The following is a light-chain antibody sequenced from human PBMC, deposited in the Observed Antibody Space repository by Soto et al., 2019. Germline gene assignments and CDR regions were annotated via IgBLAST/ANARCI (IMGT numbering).Light chain of an antibody. J-gene: IGLJ1*01. CDR1: SSDVGAYNY. V-gene: IGLV2-14*01. CDR2: EVS. CDR3: SSYTSSRTLV. Sequence: QSALTQPASVSGSPVQSITISCTGTSSDVGAYNYVSWYQQHPGKAPKLMIYEVSNRPSGVSHRFSGSKSDNTASLTISGLQTDDEADYYCSSYTSSRTLVFGTGTKVTVL.